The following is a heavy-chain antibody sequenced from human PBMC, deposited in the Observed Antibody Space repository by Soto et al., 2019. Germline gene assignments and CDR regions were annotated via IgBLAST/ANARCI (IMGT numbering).Heavy chain of an antibody. CDR2: IYYSGST. D-gene: IGHD2-15*01. J-gene: IGHJ6*02. CDR1: GGSISSSSYY. CDR3: ARGIASGVGVAATPPYYYYGMDV. Sequence: SETLSLTCTVSGGSISSSSYYWGWIRQPPGKGLEWIGSIYYSGSTYYNPSLKSRVTISVDTSKNQFSLKLSSVTAADSAVYYCARGIASGVGVAATPPYYYYGMDVWGQGTTVTVS. V-gene: IGHV4-39*01.